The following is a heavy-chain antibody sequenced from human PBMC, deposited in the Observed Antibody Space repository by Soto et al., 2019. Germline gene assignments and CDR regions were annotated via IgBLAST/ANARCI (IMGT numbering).Heavy chain of an antibody. CDR3: ARVLELHYYYGMDV. Sequence: QVQLVQSGAEVKKPGSSVKVSCKASGGTFNSYAISWVRQAPGQGLEWMGGIIPIFGTADYAQKFQGRVTLTADESTSTAYMELSSLRSEDTAVYYCARVLELHYYYGMDVWGQGTTVTVSS. D-gene: IGHD1-7*01. J-gene: IGHJ6*02. V-gene: IGHV1-69*12. CDR2: IIPIFGTA. CDR1: GGTFNSYA.